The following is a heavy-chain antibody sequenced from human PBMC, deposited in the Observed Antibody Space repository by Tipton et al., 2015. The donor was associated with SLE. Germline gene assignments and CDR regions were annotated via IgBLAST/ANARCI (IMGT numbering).Heavy chain of an antibody. V-gene: IGHV4-59*12. Sequence: TLSLTCTVSGGSITSYYWSWIRQPPGKGLDWIGYIYYRGSTNYNPSLKSRLTISVDTSKNQFSLKLSSVTAADTAVYYCARDLDHGSGSYRWFDPWGQGTLVTVSS. CDR1: GGSITSYY. CDR3: ARDLDHGSGSYRWFDP. D-gene: IGHD3-10*01. CDR2: IYYRGST. J-gene: IGHJ5*02.